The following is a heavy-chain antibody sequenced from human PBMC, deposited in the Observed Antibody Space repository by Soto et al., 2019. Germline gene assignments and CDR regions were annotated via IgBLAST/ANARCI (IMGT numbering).Heavy chain of an antibody. CDR3: ARGLAYNSGWYRDWFDA. D-gene: IGHD6-19*01. CDR2: ISGHNSNT. Sequence: HVELEQSGTDVKKPGASVTVSCRASGYTFTNYGINWVRQAPGHGLEWMGWISGHNSNTSHAQNFQGRVTMTTDTSTSTAYLDLRSLTSGDTGIYYCARGLAYNSGWYRDWFDAWGQGTLVTVSS. CDR1: GYTFTNYG. J-gene: IGHJ5*02. V-gene: IGHV1-18*01.